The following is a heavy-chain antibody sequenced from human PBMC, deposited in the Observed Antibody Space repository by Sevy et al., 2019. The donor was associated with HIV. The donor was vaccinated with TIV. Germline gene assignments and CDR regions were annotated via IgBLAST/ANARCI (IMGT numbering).Heavy chain of an antibody. D-gene: IGHD4-17*01. CDR2: IFHTGYI. CDR3: ARGGLEHLLPYFDY. V-gene: IGHV4-38-2*02. CDR1: GYAISTNYY. Sequence: SETLSLTCTVSGYAISTNYYWGWIRQPPGKGLEWIGSIFHTGYIHYNPSLKRRVTISLDTSNNQFSLRLASVTAADTAIYYCARGGLEHLLPYFDYWGQGTLVTVSS. J-gene: IGHJ4*02.